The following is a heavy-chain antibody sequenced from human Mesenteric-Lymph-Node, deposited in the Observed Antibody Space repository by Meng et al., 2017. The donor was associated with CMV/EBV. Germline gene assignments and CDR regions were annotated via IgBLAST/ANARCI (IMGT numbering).Heavy chain of an antibody. J-gene: IGHJ3*02. Sequence: SETLSLTCTVSGGSISSSSYYWGWIRQPPGKGLEWIGSIFYIGSTYYNPSLKSRVTISIDTSKNQFSLKLSSVTAADTAVYYCARREVGSGWLPNDAFDIWGQGTMVTVSS. CDR3: ARREVGSGWLPNDAFDI. V-gene: IGHV4-39*07. CDR1: GGSISSSSYY. D-gene: IGHD6-19*01. CDR2: IFYIGST.